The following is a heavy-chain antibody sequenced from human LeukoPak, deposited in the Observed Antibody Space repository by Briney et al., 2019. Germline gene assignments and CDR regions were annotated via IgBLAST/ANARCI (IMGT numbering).Heavy chain of an antibody. D-gene: IGHD3-10*01. CDR1: GGTFTSYA. J-gene: IGHJ6*02. V-gene: IGHV1-69*04. Sequence: SVKVSCKASGGTFTSYAISWVRQAPGQGLEWMGRIIPIFGIANYAQKFQGRVTITADKSTSTAYMELSSLRSEDTAVYYCARPSFGNYGMDVWGQGTTVTVSS. CDR3: ARPSFGNYGMDV. CDR2: IIPIFGIA.